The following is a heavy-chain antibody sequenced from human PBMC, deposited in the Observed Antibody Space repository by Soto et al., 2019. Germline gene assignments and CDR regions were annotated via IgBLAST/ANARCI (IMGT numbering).Heavy chain of an antibody. CDR3: ASRGSTPSHFDY. V-gene: IGHV4-4*02. CDR1: SGSISSSNW. Sequence: SETLSLTCAVSSGSISSSNWWSWVRQPPGKGLEWIGEIYNSGSTNYNPSLKSRVTISVDKSKNQFSLKLSSVTAADTAVYYCASRGSTPSHFDYWGQGTLVTVSS. CDR2: IYNSGST. D-gene: IGHD3-10*01. J-gene: IGHJ4*02.